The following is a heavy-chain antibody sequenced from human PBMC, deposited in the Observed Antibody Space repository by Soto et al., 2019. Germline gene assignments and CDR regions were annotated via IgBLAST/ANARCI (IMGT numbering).Heavy chain of an antibody. CDR1: GGTFGSSS. Sequence: QVQLVQSGAEMKKPGSSVKVSCKASGGTFGSSSISWVRQASGQGLECVGRIIPILGAANYAQKFQGRVTVTTDKSRGTAYMELSSLTSEDTAVYYCAREVVVSGSHFDDWGQGNLVTVSS. D-gene: IGHD6-19*01. CDR2: IIPILGAA. V-gene: IGHV1-69*08. CDR3: AREVVVSGSHFDD. J-gene: IGHJ4*02.